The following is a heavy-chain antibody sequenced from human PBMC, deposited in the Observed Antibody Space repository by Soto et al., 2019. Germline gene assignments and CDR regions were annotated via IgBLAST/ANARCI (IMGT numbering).Heavy chain of an antibody. Sequence: ASVKVSCKASGFTFTSYDINWVRQATGQGLEWMGWMNPNSGNTGYAQKFQGRVTMTRNTSISTAYMELSSLRSEDTAVYYCARSRGSSWSGWFDPWGQGTLVTVSS. CDR1: GFTFTSYD. J-gene: IGHJ5*02. CDR2: MNPNSGNT. D-gene: IGHD6-13*01. CDR3: ARSRGSSWSGWFDP. V-gene: IGHV1-8*01.